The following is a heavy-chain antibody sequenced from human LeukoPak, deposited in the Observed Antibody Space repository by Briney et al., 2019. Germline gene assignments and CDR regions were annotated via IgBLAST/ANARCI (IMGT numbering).Heavy chain of an antibody. V-gene: IGHV3-21*01. CDR1: GFTFSNFA. CDR2: ISSSSSYI. J-gene: IGHJ4*02. CDR3: ARDWERAITTGTLGY. Sequence: GGSLRLSCAASGFTFSNFAMNWVRQAPGKGLEWVSSISSSSSYIYYADSVKGRFTISRDNAKNPLYLQMNSLRAEDTAVYYCARDWERAITTGTLGYWGQGTLVTVSS. D-gene: IGHD1-1*01.